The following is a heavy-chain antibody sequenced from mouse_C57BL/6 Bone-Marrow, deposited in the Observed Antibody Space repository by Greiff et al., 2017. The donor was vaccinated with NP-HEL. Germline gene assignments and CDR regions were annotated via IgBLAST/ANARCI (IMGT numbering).Heavy chain of an antibody. J-gene: IGHJ3*01. CDR1: GFTFSSYG. Sequence: DVHLVESGGDLVKPGGSLKLSCAASGFTFSSYGMSWVRQTPDKRLEWVATISSGGSYTYYPDSVKGRFTISRDNAKNTLYLQMSSLKSEDTAMYYCARRLLFAYWGQGTLVTVSA. D-gene: IGHD2-10*01. V-gene: IGHV5-6*01. CDR2: ISSGGSYT. CDR3: ARRLLFAY.